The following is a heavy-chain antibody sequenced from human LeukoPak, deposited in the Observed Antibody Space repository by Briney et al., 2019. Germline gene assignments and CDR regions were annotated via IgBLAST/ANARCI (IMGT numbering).Heavy chain of an antibody. V-gene: IGHV3-23*01. CDR1: GFTFNSHA. Sequence: GGSLRLSCAASGFTFNSHAMSWVRQAPGKGLEWVSTIDKSGGNTYYADSVKGRFTISRDNANNLLFLQMNSLRDDDTAIYFCVRDRPQGDYLTGAAYWGQGTLVTVSS. CDR2: IDKSGGNT. CDR3: VRDRPQGDYLTGAAY. J-gene: IGHJ4*02. D-gene: IGHD3-9*01.